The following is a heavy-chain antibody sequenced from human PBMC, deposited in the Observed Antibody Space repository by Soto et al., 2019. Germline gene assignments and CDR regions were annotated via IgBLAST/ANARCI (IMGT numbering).Heavy chain of an antibody. CDR3: ARDGGIAVAFDY. Sequence: QVQLQESGPGLVKPSETLSLTCTVSGGSVSSGSYYWSWIRQPPGKGLEWIGYIYYSGSTNYNPSLESRLPLSVDTSKNQFSLKLSSVTAADTAVYYCARDGGIAVAFDYWGQGTLVTVSS. J-gene: IGHJ4*02. CDR1: GGSVSSGSYY. D-gene: IGHD6-19*01. V-gene: IGHV4-61*01. CDR2: IYYSGST.